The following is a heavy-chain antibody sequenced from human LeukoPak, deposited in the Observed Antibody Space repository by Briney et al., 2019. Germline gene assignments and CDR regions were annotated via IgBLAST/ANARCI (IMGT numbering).Heavy chain of an antibody. CDR1: GFTFSSYA. Sequence: GGSLRLSCAASGFTFSSYAMHWVRQAPGKGLEYVSAISSNGGSTYYANSVKGRFTISRDNSKNTLYLQMGSLRAEDMAVYYCARDNFEGDYYLDYWGQGTLVTVSS. D-gene: IGHD3-9*01. J-gene: IGHJ4*02. CDR3: ARDNFEGDYYLDY. V-gene: IGHV3-64*01. CDR2: ISSNGGST.